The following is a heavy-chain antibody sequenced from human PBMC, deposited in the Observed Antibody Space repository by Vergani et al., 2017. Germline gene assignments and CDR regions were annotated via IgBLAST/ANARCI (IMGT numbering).Heavy chain of an antibody. J-gene: IGHJ4*02. Sequence: EVQLVESGGGLVKPGGSLRLSCAASGFTFSSYSMNWVRQAPGKGLEWVSSISSSSSYIYYADSVKGRFTISRDNAKNSLYLQMNSLRAEDTAVYYCAKVRHIVVVPASLSRPLDYWGQGTLVTVSS. CDR2: ISSSSSYI. CDR1: GFTFSSYS. D-gene: IGHD2-2*01. V-gene: IGHV3-21*01. CDR3: AKVRHIVVVPASLSRPLDY.